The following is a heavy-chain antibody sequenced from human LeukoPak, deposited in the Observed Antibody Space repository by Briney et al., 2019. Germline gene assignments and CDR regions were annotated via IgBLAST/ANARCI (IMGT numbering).Heavy chain of an antibody. CDR1: GYTFTTYT. V-gene: IGHV1-3*04. J-gene: IGHJ4*02. CDR2: INTVNGDT. Sequence: ASVKVSCKASGYTFTTYTIHWVRQAPGQSLEWMGWINTVNGDTRYSQKFQGGVTITRDTSASAAYMELSRLRSDDTAVYYCARSAYYYDSSGYYAYWGQGTLVTVSS. CDR3: ARSAYYYDSSGYYAY. D-gene: IGHD3-22*01.